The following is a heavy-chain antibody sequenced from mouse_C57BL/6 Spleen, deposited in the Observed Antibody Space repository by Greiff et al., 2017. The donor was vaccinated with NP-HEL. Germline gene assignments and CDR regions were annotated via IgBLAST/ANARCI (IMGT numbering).Heavy chain of an antibody. J-gene: IGHJ2*01. Sequence: QVQLQQPGAELVRPGSSVKLSCKASGYTFTSYWMDWVKQRPGQGLEWIGNIYPSDSETHYNQKFKDKATLTVDKSSSTAYMQLSSLTSEDSAVYYCARKRTSPGVFDYWGQGTTLTVSS. CDR2: IYPSDSET. CDR3: ARKRTSPGVFDY. V-gene: IGHV1-61*01. CDR1: GYTFTSYW.